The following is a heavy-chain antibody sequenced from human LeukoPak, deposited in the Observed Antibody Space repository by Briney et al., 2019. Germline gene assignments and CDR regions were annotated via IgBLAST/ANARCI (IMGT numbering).Heavy chain of an antibody. Sequence: PSETLSLTCIVSGGSFNSYWSWIRQPAGKGLEWIGRISGSGTITYNPALQRRLSISIDTSKNQFSLKLMSVTAADTAVYYCARDSGTTGEVKFDRWGQGTLVTVSS. D-gene: IGHD3-10*01. J-gene: IGHJ5*02. CDR3: ARDSGTTGEVKFDR. CDR1: GGSFNSY. V-gene: IGHV4-4*07. CDR2: ISGSGTI.